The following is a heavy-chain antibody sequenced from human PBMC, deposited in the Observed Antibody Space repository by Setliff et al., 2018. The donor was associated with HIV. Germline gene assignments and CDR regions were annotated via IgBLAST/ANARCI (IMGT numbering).Heavy chain of an antibody. J-gene: IGHJ4*02. CDR3: AREDYSSGWYETGYFDY. CDR1: GYSFTDYA. CDR2: ISANNGNT. D-gene: IGHD6-19*01. Sequence: ASVKVSCKASGYSFTDYAMNWVRQAPGQGLEWMGWISANNGNTNYAQKFQGRVTTTRDTSISTAYMEVSSLRSDDTAVYYCAREDYSSGWYETGYFDYWGQGTLVTVSS. V-gene: IGHV1-2*02.